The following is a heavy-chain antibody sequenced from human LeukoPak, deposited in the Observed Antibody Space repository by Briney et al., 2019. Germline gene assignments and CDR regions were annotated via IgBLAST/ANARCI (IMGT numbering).Heavy chain of an antibody. D-gene: IGHD1-26*01. Sequence: ASVKVSCKVSGYTLTELSMHWVRQAPGKGLEWMGGFDPEDGETIYAQKFQGRVTMTEDTSTDTAYMELSRLRSDDTAVYYCAREEESGSLYYFDYWGQGTLVTVSS. J-gene: IGHJ4*02. V-gene: IGHV1-24*01. CDR3: AREEESGSLYYFDY. CDR1: GYTLTELS. CDR2: FDPEDGET.